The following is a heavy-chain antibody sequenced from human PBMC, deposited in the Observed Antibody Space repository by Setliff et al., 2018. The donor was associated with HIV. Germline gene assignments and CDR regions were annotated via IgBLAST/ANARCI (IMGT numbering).Heavy chain of an antibody. CDR2: ISGSGGST. J-gene: IGHJ4*02. D-gene: IGHD3-10*01. CDR1: GFTFSSHA. Sequence: QSGGSLRLSCAASGFTFSSHAMSWVRQAPGKGLEWVSAISGSGGSTYYADSVKGRFTLSRDSSKNTLSLQMNSLRPEDTAVYYCARVRLYNAALDYWGQGTLVTVSS. V-gene: IGHV3-23*01. CDR3: ARVRLYNAALDY.